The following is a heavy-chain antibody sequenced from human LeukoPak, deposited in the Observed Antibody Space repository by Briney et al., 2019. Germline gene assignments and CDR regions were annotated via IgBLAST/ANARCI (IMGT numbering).Heavy chain of an antibody. D-gene: IGHD2-8*01. CDR2: ISYDGSNK. J-gene: IGHJ4*02. CDR1: GFTFSSYG. V-gene: IGHV3-30*18. CDR3: AKGANLLILVHYFDY. Sequence: HPGGSLRLSCAASGFTFSSYGMHWVRQAPGKGLEWVAVISYDGSNKYYADSVKGRFTISRDNSKNTLYLQMNSLRAEDTAVYYCAKGANLLILVHYFDYWGQGTLVTVSS.